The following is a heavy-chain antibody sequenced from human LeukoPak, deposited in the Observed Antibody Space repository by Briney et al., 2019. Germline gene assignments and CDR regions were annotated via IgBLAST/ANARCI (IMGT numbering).Heavy chain of an antibody. Sequence: PRGSLRLSCAASGFTFARNTMTWVRQAPGKGLEWVSSISGSGSDTYYADSVKGRFTISRDNSKNTLYLEVNGLRADDAAVYYCAREQNIRGVIIIVDSWGQGTPVTVSS. D-gene: IGHD3-10*01. CDR3: AREQNIRGVIIIVDS. CDR1: GFTFARNT. J-gene: IGHJ4*02. V-gene: IGHV3-23*01. CDR2: ISGSGSDT.